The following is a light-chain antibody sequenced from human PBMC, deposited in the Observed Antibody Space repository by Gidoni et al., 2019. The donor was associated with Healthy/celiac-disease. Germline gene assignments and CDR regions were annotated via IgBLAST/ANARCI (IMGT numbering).Light chain of an antibody. V-gene: IGKV1-5*03. CDR3: QQYNSYPCS. J-gene: IGKJ2*04. Sequence: DIQMTQSPSTLSASVGDRVTITCRASQSISSWLAWYQQKPGKAPKLLIYKASSLEIGVPSRFSGSGSGTEFTLTISSLQPDDFATYYCQQYNSYPCSFXQXTKLEIK. CDR2: KAS. CDR1: QSISSW.